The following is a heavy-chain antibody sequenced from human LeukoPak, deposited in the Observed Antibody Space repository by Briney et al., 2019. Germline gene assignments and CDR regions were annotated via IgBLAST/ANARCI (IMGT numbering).Heavy chain of an antibody. CDR2: ISGGGGST. V-gene: IGHV3-23*01. J-gene: IGHJ4*02. Sequence: GGSLRLSCAASGFTFSNSAMNWVRQAPGKGLEWVSAISGGGGSTYFADSVKGRFAISRDNSKNTLHLQMNSLRAEDTAIYYWGKARLWSYSDYGGRGPLVAFSS. D-gene: IGHD3-10*01. CDR1: GFTFSNSA. CDR3: GKARLWSYSDY.